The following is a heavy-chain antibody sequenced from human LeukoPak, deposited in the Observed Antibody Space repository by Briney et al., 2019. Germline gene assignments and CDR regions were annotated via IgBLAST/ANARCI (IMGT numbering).Heavy chain of an antibody. D-gene: IGHD3-10*01. J-gene: IGHJ6*03. CDR3: ARDRSVRVRGVIITLDYYYMDV. Sequence: AASVKVSCKASGYTFTGYYMHWVRQAPGQGLEWMGIINPSGGSTSYAQKFQGRVTMTRDTSTSTVYMELSSLRSEDTAVYYCARDRSVRVRGVIITLDYYYMDVWGKGTTVTISS. V-gene: IGHV1-46*01. CDR2: INPSGGST. CDR1: GYTFTGYY.